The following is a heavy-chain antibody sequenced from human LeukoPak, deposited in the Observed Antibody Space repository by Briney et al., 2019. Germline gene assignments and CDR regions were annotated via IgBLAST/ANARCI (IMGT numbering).Heavy chain of an antibody. D-gene: IGHD6-13*01. V-gene: IGHV3-48*01. J-gene: IGHJ4*02. CDR2: ISSSGSPI. Sequence: GGSLILSCVGSGDSFIRHTMIWVRRAPGKGLEWIAYISSSGSPIYYADSVKGRFTVSRDNARTSLFLHMNSLRAEDTAVYYCAREYDSRARFDSWGQGTLVTVSS. CDR3: AREYDSRARFDS. CDR1: GDSFIRHT.